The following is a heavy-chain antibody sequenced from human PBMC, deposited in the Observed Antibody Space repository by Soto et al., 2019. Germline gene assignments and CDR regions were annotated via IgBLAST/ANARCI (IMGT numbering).Heavy chain of an antibody. CDR1: GFTFSSYW. V-gene: IGHV3-7*01. CDR2: IKQDGSEK. CDR3: RVFAYSGWFNDAFDI. D-gene: IGHD6-19*01. J-gene: IGHJ3*02. Sequence: GGSLRLSCAASGFTFSSYWMSWVRQAPGKGLEWVANIKQDGSEKYYVDSVKGRFTISRDNAKNSLYLQMNSLRAEDTAVYYCRVFAYSGWFNDAFDIWGQGTMVTVSS.